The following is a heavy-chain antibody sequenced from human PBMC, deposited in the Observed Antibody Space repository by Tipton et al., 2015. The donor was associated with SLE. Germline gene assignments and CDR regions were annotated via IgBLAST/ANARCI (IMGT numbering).Heavy chain of an antibody. J-gene: IGHJ4*02. D-gene: IGHD7-27*01. CDR2: ISTANGHT. CDR1: GYTFASYA. CDR3: ARDGTGPVAFDY. V-gene: IGHV1-18*01. Sequence: QLVQSGPEVKKPGASVKVSCKASGYTFASYAINWVRQAPGQGLEWMGWISTANGHTNYAENLQGRVTMTTDTSTGTAYMELRSLRSDDTAVYYCARDGTGPVAFDYWGQGTLVTVSS.